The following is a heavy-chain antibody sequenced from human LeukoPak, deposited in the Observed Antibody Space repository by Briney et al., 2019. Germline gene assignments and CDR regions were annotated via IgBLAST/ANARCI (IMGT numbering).Heavy chain of an antibody. CDR2: LSPGGDST. CDR3: AKDHWSASTYALRAFDF. Sequence: TGGSLRLSCAASGFTFSSCAMTWVRQAPGKGLEWVSALSPGGDSTYYADSVKGRFTISRENSKNTLYLQMNSLRAEDTAVYYCAKDHWSASTYALRAFDFWGQGTLVTVSS. CDR1: GFTFSSCA. D-gene: IGHD2-2*01. V-gene: IGHV3-23*01. J-gene: IGHJ4*02.